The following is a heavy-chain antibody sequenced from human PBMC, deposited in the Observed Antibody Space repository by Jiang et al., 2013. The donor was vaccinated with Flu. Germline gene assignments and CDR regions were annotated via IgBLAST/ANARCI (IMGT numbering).Heavy chain of an antibody. CDR1: GFTFSSYS. D-gene: IGHD3-22*01. CDR2: ISSSSSYI. Sequence: SGFTFSSYSMNWVRQAPGKGLEWVSSISSSSSYIYYADSVKGRFTISRDNAKNSLYLQMNSLRAEDTAVYYCARDHYYDSSGYQQRFDYWGQGTLVTVSS. CDR3: ARDHYYDSSGYQQRFDY. V-gene: IGHV3-21*01. J-gene: IGHJ4*02.